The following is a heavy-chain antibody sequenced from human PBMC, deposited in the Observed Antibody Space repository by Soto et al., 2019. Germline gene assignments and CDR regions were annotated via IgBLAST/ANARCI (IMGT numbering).Heavy chain of an antibody. CDR1: GFIPSSYA. V-gene: IGHV3-23*01. Sequence: GGSLRLSCVVSGFIPSSYAMSWVRQAPGKGLEWVSGISGSGGATSYADSVKGRFTISRDNSKNTLYLQMNSLSAEDTAIYYCAKDAIMVSSSFNYFDFCGHGALVTVSS. D-gene: IGHD6-13*01. CDR3: AKDAIMVSSSFNYFDF. J-gene: IGHJ4*01. CDR2: ISGSGGAT.